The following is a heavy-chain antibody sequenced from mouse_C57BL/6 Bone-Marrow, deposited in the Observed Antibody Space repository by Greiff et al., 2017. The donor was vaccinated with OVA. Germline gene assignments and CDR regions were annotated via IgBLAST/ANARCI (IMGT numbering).Heavy chain of an antibody. CDR3: ARGDDGDYPYWYFDV. J-gene: IGHJ1*03. V-gene: IGHV1-72*01. Sequence: QVQLQQPGAELVKPGASVKLSCKASGYTFTSYWMHWVKQRPGRGLEWIGRIDPNSGGTKYNEKFKSKATLTVDKPSSTAYMQLSSLTSEDSAVYYCARGDDGDYPYWYFDVWGTGTTVTVSS. CDR2: IDPNSGGT. D-gene: IGHD2-3*01. CDR1: GYTFTSYW.